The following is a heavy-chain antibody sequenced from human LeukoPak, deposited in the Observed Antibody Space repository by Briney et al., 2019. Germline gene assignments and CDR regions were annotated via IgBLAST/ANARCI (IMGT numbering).Heavy chain of an antibody. D-gene: IGHD4-17*01. V-gene: IGHV3-23*01. CDR3: AKENYGDSTGGRFQH. Sequence: GGSLRLSCTASGFTFGDYAMSWFRQAPGKGLEWVSVISGSGGSTYYADSVKGRFTISRVNSKNTLYLQMNSLRAEDTAVYYCAKENYGDSTGGRFQHWGQGTLVTVSS. CDR1: GFTFGDYA. CDR2: ISGSGGST. J-gene: IGHJ1*01.